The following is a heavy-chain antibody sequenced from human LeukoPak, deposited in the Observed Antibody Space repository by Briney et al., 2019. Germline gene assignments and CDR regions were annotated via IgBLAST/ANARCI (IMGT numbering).Heavy chain of an antibody. J-gene: IGHJ4*02. D-gene: IGHD2-2*01. Sequence: PSETLSLTCIVSGDSISSSSYYWGWIRQPPGKGLEWIGSIYYSGSTYYNPPLKSRVAISVDTSKNQFSLKLSSVTAADTATYYCARQYCSSTSCHFDYWGQGTLVTVSS. CDR2: IYYSGST. CDR1: GDSISSSSYY. V-gene: IGHV4-39*01. CDR3: ARQYCSSTSCHFDY.